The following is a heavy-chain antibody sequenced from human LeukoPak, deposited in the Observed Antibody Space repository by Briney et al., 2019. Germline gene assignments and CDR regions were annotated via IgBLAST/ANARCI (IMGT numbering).Heavy chain of an antibody. J-gene: IGHJ4*02. CDR2: IWYDGSNK. CDR1: GFTFSIYG. V-gene: IGHV3-33*01. Sequence: GGSLRLSCAASGFTFSIYGVHWVRQAPGKGLEWVAVIWYDGSNKYYADSVKGRFTISRDNSKNTLYLQMNSLRAEDTAVYYCARESIAARPYYFDYWGQGTLVTVSS. D-gene: IGHD6-6*01. CDR3: ARESIAARPYYFDY.